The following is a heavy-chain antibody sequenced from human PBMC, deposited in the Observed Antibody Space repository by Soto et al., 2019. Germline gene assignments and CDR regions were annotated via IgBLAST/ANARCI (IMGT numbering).Heavy chain of an antibody. CDR3: ARGRGDSSGWYSSAFDI. CDR2: INHSGST. CDR1: GGSFSGYY. Sequence: QVQLQQWGAGLLKPSETLSLTCAVYGGSFSGYYWSWIRQPPGKGLEWIGEINHSGSTNYNPSLKSRVTIAVDTFKNQFSLKLSSVTAADTAVYYCARGRGDSSGWYSSAFDIWGQGTMVTVSS. D-gene: IGHD6-19*01. J-gene: IGHJ3*02. V-gene: IGHV4-34*01.